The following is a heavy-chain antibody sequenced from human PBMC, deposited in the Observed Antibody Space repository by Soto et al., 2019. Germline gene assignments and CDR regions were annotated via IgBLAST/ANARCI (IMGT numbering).Heavy chain of an antibody. CDR1: A. CDR2: ISGSGGST. Sequence: AMSCIIQKTRKGLKWVSAISGSGGSTYDADSVKGRFTISRDSSKNTLYLQMNSLRAEETAVYFCVKDAPDCICGLQYFFAFLGKGSLVIGSS. D-gene: IGHD2-21*01. V-gene: IGHV3-23*01. CDR3: VKDAPDCICGLQYFFAF. J-gene: IGHJ4*02.